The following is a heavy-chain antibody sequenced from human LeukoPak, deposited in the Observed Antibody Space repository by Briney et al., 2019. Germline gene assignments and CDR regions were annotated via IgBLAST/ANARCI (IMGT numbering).Heavy chain of an antibody. Sequence: SGGSLTLPCSASRITFSNACMIWLPQAPGKGLEWLGRIKRKREGRTTDYAAPVKGRFKISRDYSKTTLYLQMNRLKSEDTAVYCCATRIYDILTGPADAFDIWGEGTMVTVSS. V-gene: IGHV3-15*01. CDR3: ATRIYDILTGPADAFDI. CDR2: IKRKREGRTT. J-gene: IGHJ3*02. CDR1: RITFSNAC. D-gene: IGHD3-9*01.